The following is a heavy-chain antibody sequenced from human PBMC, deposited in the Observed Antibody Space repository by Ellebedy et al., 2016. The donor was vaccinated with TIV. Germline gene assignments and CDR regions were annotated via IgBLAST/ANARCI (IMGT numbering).Heavy chain of an antibody. Sequence: SVKVSXXASGYTFTSYGISWVRQAPGQGLEWMGGIIPIFGTANYAQKFQGRVTITADESTSTAYMELSSLRSEDTAVYYCARDQGFDYDILTGPRMDVWGQGTTVTVSS. CDR3: ARDQGFDYDILTGPRMDV. V-gene: IGHV1-69*13. J-gene: IGHJ6*02. D-gene: IGHD3-9*01. CDR1: GYTFTSYG. CDR2: IIPIFGTA.